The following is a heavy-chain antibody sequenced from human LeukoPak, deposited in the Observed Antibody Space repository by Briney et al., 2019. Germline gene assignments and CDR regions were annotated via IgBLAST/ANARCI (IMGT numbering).Heavy chain of an antibody. J-gene: IGHJ5*02. D-gene: IGHD4-17*01. Sequence: GGSLRLSCAASGFXFSSYEINWVRQAPGKGLEWVSYISSSGSTIYYADSVKGRFTISRDNAKNSLYLQMNSLRAEDTSVYYCARDTNGDGWFDPWGQGTLVTVSS. CDR1: GFXFSSYE. CDR3: ARDTNGDGWFDP. V-gene: IGHV3-48*03. CDR2: ISSSGSTI.